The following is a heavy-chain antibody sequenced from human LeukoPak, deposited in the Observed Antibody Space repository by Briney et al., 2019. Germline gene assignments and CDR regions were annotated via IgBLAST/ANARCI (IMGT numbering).Heavy chain of an antibody. CDR1: GGSFSGYY. CDR2: INHSGST. CDR3: ARHAIDSSGYYLHYFDY. Sequence: SETLSLTCAVYGGSFSGYYWSWIRQPPGKGLEWIGEINHSGSTNYNPSLKSRVTISVDTSKNQFSLKLSSVTAADTAVYYCARHAIDSSGYYLHYFDYWGQGTLATVSS. V-gene: IGHV4-34*01. D-gene: IGHD3-22*01. J-gene: IGHJ4*02.